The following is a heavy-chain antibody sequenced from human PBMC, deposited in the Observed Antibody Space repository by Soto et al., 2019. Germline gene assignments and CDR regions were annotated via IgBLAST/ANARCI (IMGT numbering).Heavy chain of an antibody. D-gene: IGHD1-26*01. CDR3: AKGSSGSFEYFQH. CDR2: ISGSGGST. V-gene: IGHV3-23*01. CDR1: GFTFSSYA. Sequence: GGSLRLSCAASGFTFSSYAMSWVRQAPGKGLEWVSAISGSGGSTYYADSVKGRFTISRDNSKNTLYLQMNSLRAEDAAVYYCAKGSSGSFEYFQHWGQGTLVTVSS. J-gene: IGHJ1*01.